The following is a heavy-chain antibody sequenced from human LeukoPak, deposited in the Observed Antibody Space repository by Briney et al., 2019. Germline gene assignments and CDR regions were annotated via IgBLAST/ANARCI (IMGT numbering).Heavy chain of an antibody. CDR2: IRSKANSYAT. Sequence: GGSLRLFCAASGFTFSGSAMHWVRQASGKGLEWVGRIRSKANSYATAYDASVKGRFTISRDDSKNTAYLQMNSLKTEDTAVYYCTTRMRTIVVSYPRWGQGTLVTVSS. CDR3: TTRMRTIVVSYPR. CDR1: GFTFSGSA. V-gene: IGHV3-73*01. J-gene: IGHJ4*02. D-gene: IGHD3-22*01.